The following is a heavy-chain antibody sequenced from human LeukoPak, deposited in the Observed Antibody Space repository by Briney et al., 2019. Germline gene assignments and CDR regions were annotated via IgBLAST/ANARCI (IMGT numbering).Heavy chain of an antibody. V-gene: IGHV3-33*01. J-gene: IGHJ6*02. CDR2: IWYDGSNK. CDR3: ARDDVYYYYYGMDV. Sequence: GGSLRLSCAASGFTFSSYGMHWVRQAPGKGLEWVAVIWYDGSNKYYADSVKGRFTISRDNSKNTLYLQMNSLRAEDTAVYYCARDDVYYYYYGMDVWGQGITVTVSS. CDR1: GFTFSSYG.